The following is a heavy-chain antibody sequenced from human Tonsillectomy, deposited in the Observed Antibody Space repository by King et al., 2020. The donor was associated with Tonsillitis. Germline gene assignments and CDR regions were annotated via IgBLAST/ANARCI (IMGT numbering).Heavy chain of an antibody. V-gene: IGHV1-2*02. J-gene: IGHJ3*02. CDR1: GYTFNGYH. CDR3: AKIGTAYGAFDI. Sequence: QLVQSGAEVKKPGASVKVSCKASGYTFNGYHMHWVRQARGQGLEWMGWISPNSGGTNYAQMFQGRVTMTRDTSTTTASMELSGLRSDDTAVYYCAKIGTAYGAFDIWGQGTMVTVSS. CDR2: ISPNSGGT. D-gene: IGHD3-10*01.